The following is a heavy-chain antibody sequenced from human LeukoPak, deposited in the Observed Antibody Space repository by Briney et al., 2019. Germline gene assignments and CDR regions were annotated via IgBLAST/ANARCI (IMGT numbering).Heavy chain of an antibody. V-gene: IGHV1-18*01. CDR1: GYTFTSYG. J-gene: IGHJ4*02. Sequence: ASVKVSCKASGYTFTSYGINWVRQAPGQGLEWMGWISAYNGNTNYAQKLQGRVTMTTDTSTSTAYMELRSLRSDDTAVYYCARRGLSSGYYPNDYWGQGTLVTVSS. D-gene: IGHD3-22*01. CDR3: ARRGLSSGYYPNDY. CDR2: ISAYNGNT.